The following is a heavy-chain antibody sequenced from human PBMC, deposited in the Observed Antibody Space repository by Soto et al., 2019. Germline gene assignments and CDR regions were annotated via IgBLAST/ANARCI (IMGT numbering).Heavy chain of an antibody. D-gene: IGHD3-22*01. Sequence: PGGSLRLSCAASGFTFSSYAMHWVRQAPGKGLEWVAVISYDGSNKYYADSVKGRFTISRDNSKNTLYLQMNSLRAEDTAVYYCARWYDSSGYYYWGQGTLVTVSS. CDR1: GFTFSSYA. J-gene: IGHJ4*02. CDR3: ARWYDSSGYYY. V-gene: IGHV3-30-3*01. CDR2: ISYDGSNK.